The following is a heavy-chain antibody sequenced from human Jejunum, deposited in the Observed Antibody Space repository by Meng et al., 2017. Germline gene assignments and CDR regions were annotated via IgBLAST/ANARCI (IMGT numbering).Heavy chain of an antibody. J-gene: IGHJ5*01. CDR3: ARDSNINWFFF. CDR2: INYSGST. CDR1: GGSISTNTFY. V-gene: IGHV4-39*07. D-gene: IGHD4-11*01. Sequence: SETLSLTCTVSGGSISTNTFYWGWIRQPPGKGLEWIGSINYSGSTYYNPSLKSRVTVSVDSSKMQFSLRLTSVTAADTAVYYCARDSNINWFFFWGQGTLVTVSS.